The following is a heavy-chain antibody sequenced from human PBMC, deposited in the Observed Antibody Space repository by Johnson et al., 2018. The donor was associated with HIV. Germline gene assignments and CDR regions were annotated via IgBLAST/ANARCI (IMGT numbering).Heavy chain of an antibody. V-gene: IGHV3-13*01. D-gene: IGHD1-14*01. CDR2: IGIAGDT. CDR3: ARDTSWSDTGSIDAFDI. J-gene: IGHJ3*02. Sequence: VQLVESGGGLVKPGGSLRLSCAASGFTFSMYDIHWVRQTTGKGLEWVSGIGIAGDTYYIDSVKGRFTISRDNSKKTLYLQMNSLRAEDTAVYYCARDTSWSDTGSIDAFDIWGQGTMVTVSS. CDR1: GFTFSMYD.